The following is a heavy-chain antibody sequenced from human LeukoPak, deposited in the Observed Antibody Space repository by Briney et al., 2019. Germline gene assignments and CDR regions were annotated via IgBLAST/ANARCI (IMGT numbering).Heavy chain of an antibody. Sequence: GGSLRLSCAASGFTVSSNYMNWVRQAPGKGLEWVSLIYTGGNTFYADSVKGRFTISRDISKNTLYLQMNGLRAEDTAVYYCAREDGSGSYPGYYYGMDVWGQGTTVTVSS. CDR2: IYTGGNT. D-gene: IGHD3-10*01. CDR1: GFTVSSNY. J-gene: IGHJ6*02. V-gene: IGHV3-53*01. CDR3: AREDGSGSYPGYYYGMDV.